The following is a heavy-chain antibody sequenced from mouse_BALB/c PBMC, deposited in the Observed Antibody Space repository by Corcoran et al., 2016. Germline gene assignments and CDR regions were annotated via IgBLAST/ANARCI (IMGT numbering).Heavy chain of an antibody. CDR3: ERLYPGIAMDY. V-gene: IGHV1S136*01. Sequence: EVQLQQSGPELVTPGASVKMSCKASGYTFTSYVMHWVKQKPGQGLEWIGYINPYNDGTKYNEKFKGKATLTSDKSSSTAYMELSSLTSEDSAVYYCERLYPGIAMDYWGQGTSVTVSS. CDR2: INPYNDGT. CDR1: GYTFTSYV. J-gene: IGHJ4*01.